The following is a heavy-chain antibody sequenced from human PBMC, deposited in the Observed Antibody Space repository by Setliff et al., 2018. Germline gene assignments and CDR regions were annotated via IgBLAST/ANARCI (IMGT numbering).Heavy chain of an antibody. Sequence: ASVKVSCKTSGYTFTDYSIHWLRQAPGQGLEWMGRLNPRDGGSHLPQRLKGRVTMTRDTSISTAYMELSRLRSDDTAVYYCARKDSSSSGVWFDPWGQGTLVTVSS. D-gene: IGHD6-6*01. J-gene: IGHJ5*02. V-gene: IGHV1-2*06. CDR2: LNPRDGGS. CDR3: ARKDSSSSGVWFDP. CDR1: GYTFTDYS.